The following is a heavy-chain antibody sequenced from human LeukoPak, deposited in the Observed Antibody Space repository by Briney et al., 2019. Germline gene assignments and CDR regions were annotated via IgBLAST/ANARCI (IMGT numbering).Heavy chain of an antibody. CDR1: GGSISSSSYY. D-gene: IGHD5-12*01. CDR3: ARRKDSAYDLFDY. J-gene: IGHJ4*02. Sequence: PSETLSLTCTVSGGSISSSSYYWGWIRQPPGKGLEWIGSIYYSGSTYYNPSLKSRVTISVDTSKNQFSLKLSSVTAADTAVYYCARRKDSAYDLFDYWGQGTLVTVSS. CDR2: IYYSGST. V-gene: IGHV4-39*07.